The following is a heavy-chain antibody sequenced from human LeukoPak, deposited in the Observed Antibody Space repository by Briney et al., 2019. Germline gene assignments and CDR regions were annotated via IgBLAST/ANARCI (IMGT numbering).Heavy chain of an antibody. D-gene: IGHD5-18*01. CDR1: GGSISPYS. CDR2: ISYSGNT. CDR3: ASSGYSYGSFDY. V-gene: IGHV4-59*01. Sequence: PSETLSLTCTVSGGSISPYSWSWIRQPPGKGLEWIGYISYSGNTDYNPSLKSRVTISLDTSKNQFSLKLTSVTAADTAVYYCASSGYSYGSFDYWGQGTLVTVSS. J-gene: IGHJ4*02.